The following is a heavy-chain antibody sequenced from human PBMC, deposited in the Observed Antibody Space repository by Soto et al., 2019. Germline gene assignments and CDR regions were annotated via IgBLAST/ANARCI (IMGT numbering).Heavy chain of an antibody. Sequence: SETLSLTCTVSGGSISRSSYYWGWIRQPPGKGLEWIGSIYYSGSTYYNPSLKSRVTISVDTSKNQFSLKLSSVTAADTAVYYCARSTGYYPGYFDYWGQGTLVTVSS. D-gene: IGHD3-9*01. V-gene: IGHV4-39*01. J-gene: IGHJ4*02. CDR1: GGSISRSSYY. CDR2: IYYSGST. CDR3: ARSTGYYPGYFDY.